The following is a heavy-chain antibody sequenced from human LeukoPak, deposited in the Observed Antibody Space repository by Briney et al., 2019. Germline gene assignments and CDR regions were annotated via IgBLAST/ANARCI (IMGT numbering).Heavy chain of an antibody. J-gene: IGHJ4*02. CDR2: IYTSGST. D-gene: IGHD4-17*01. CDR3: ARGYGDYDY. V-gene: IGHV4-4*07. Sequence: KGLEWIGRIYTSGSTNYNPSLKSRVTMSVDTSKNQFSLKLSSVTAADTAVYYCARGYGDYDYWGQGTLVTVSS.